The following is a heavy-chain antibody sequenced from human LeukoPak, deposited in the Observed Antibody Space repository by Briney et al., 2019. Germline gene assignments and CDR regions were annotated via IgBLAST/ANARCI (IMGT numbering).Heavy chain of an antibody. J-gene: IGHJ4*02. CDR3: AKDIDYSSPTYYFDY. D-gene: IGHD4-11*01. CDR1: GFTFSSYG. Sequence: GGSLRLSCAASGFTFSSYGMHWVRQAPGKGLEWVAVIWYDGSNKYYADSVKGRFTISRDNSKNTLYLQMNSLRAEDTAVYYYAKDIDYSSPTYYFDYWGQGTLVTVSS. V-gene: IGHV3-33*06. CDR2: IWYDGSNK.